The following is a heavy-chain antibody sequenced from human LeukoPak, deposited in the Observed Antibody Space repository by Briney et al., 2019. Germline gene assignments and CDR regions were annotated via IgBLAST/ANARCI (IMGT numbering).Heavy chain of an antibody. CDR1: GYSFTNYW. D-gene: IGHD2-21*02. J-gene: IGHJ6*03. Sequence: GESLKISCKGSGYSFTNYWIGWVRQMPGKGLEWMGIIYPGDSDTRCSPSFRGQVTISADKSISTAYLQRSGLKASDTAMYYCARQSGDYSYYYYMDVWGKGTTVTISS. CDR3: ARQSGDYSYYYYMDV. V-gene: IGHV5-51*01. CDR2: IYPGDSDT.